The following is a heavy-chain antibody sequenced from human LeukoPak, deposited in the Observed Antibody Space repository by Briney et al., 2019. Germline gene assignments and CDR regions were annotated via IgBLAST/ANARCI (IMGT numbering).Heavy chain of an antibody. V-gene: IGHV4-59*01. CDR1: GGSISSYY. CDR3: ARGSSGYDSFYYYGMDV. D-gene: IGHD5-12*01. CDR2: IYYGGST. J-gene: IGHJ6*02. Sequence: SETLSLTCTVSGGSISSYYWSWIRQPPGKGLEWIGYIYYGGSTNYNPSLKSRVTISVDTSKNQFSLKLSSVTAADTAVYYCARGSSGYDSFYYYGMDVWGQGTTVTVSS.